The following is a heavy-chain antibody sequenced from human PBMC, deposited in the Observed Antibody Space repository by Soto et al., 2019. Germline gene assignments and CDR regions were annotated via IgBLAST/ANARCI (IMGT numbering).Heavy chain of an antibody. V-gene: IGHV3-7*01. Sequence: EVQLVEFGGGLVQPGGSLRLSCVASGFPFNNYWMSWVRQAPGKGLEWVANIKQDGSEKYYVDSVKGRFTIFRDNTKNSLYLQMNSLRAEDAAVYYCARDRGGLGYWGQGTLVTVS. CDR1: GFPFNNYW. CDR2: IKQDGSEK. CDR3: ARDRGGLGY. D-gene: IGHD3-16*01. J-gene: IGHJ4*02.